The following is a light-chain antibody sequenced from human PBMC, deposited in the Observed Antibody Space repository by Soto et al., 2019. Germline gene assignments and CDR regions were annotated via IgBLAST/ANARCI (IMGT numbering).Light chain of an antibody. V-gene: IGKV1-5*03. CDR3: QQCYWHWT. J-gene: IGKJ1*01. CDR2: KAS. Sequence: DVQMTQSPSTLSASVGDRVTFTCRASQSISSWLAWYQQKPGKAPKLLIYKASTLKSGVPSRFGGSGSGTEFTLSISSLQPDDFATYYCQQCYWHWTFGQGTKVDIK. CDR1: QSISSW.